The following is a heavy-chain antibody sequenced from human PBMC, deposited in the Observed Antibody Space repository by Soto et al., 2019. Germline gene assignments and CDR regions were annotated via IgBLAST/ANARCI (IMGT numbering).Heavy chain of an antibody. Sequence: GDSLKISCQGSGYSFTSNWIGWVRQMPRKGLHWMWIIYPDDSYTRYSPSFQGQVTISADKSISTAYLQWGSLKATDTAMYYCARLFRGFGVFHYCTNGVCPSGGMDVWGQGTTVTASS. CDR2: IYPDDSYT. CDR1: GYSFTSNW. V-gene: IGHV5-51*01. D-gene: IGHD2-8*01. CDR3: ARLFRGFGVFHYCTNGVCPSGGMDV. J-gene: IGHJ6*02.